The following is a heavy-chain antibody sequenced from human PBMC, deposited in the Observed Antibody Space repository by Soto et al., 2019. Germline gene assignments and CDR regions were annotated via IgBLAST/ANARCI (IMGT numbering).Heavy chain of an antibody. Sequence: PSQTLSLTCAISGDSVSSNSAAWHWIRQSPSRALEWMGRSYYRSKWYNDYAVSVKSRITINPDTSKNQFSLQLNSVTPEDTAVYYCARDSTKKIGVAGTSHYYYGMDVWGQGTTVTVSS. CDR3: ARDSTKKIGVAGTSHYYYGMDV. V-gene: IGHV6-1*01. J-gene: IGHJ6*02. CDR2: SYYRSKWYN. CDR1: GDSVSSNSAA. D-gene: IGHD6-19*01.